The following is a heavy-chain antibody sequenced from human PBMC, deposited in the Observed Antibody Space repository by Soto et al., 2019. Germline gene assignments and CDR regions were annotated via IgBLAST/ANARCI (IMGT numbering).Heavy chain of an antibody. V-gene: IGHV4-34*01. J-gene: IGHJ4*02. D-gene: IGHD2-8*01. CDR2: INHSGST. CDR3: AGFGVTFDY. Sequence: SETLSLTCAVYGGSFSGYYWSWIRQPPGKGLEWIGEINHSGSTNYNPSLKSRVTISVDTSKNQFSLKLSSVTAADTAVYYCAGFGVTFDYWGQGTLVTVSS. CDR1: GGSFSGYY.